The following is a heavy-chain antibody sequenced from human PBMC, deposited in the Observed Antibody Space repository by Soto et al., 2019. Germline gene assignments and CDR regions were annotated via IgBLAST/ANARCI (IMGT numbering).Heavy chain of an antibody. CDR3: ARYRREAVAGYTLDN. J-gene: IGHJ4*02. CDR1: GGSISSNY. V-gene: IGHV4-59*01. Sequence: SETLSLTCTVSGGSISSNYWTWIRQPPGKGLEWIGYVYNSGSTNYNPSLKSRVTISEDTSKSQFSLKVNSMTAADTAVYYCARYRREAVAGYTLDNWGQGILVT. D-gene: IGHD6-13*01. CDR2: VYNSGST.